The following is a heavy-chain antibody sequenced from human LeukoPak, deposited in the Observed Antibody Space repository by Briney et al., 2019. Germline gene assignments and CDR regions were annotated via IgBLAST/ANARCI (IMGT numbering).Heavy chain of an antibody. D-gene: IGHD6-19*01. J-gene: IGHJ4*02. CDR3: ARGGRSSGWYYFDY. CDR2: IYYSGST. V-gene: IGHV4-59*11. Sequence: SETLSLTCTVSSGSIGSHYWSWIRQPPGKGLEWIGYIYYSGSTTYNPSLKSRVTISLDTPKNQFSLRLSSVTAADTAVYYCARGGRSSGWYYFDYWGQGTLVTVSS. CDR1: SGSIGSHY.